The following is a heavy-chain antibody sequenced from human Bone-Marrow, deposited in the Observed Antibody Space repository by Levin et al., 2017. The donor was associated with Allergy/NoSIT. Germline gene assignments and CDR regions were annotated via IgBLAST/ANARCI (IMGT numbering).Heavy chain of an antibody. J-gene: IGHJ5*02. CDR3: ARLACSSTRCYRPNNWFDP. CDR2: IYPGDSDT. D-gene: IGHD2-2*01. Sequence: GESLKISCKGSGYSFTSYWIAWVRQMPGKGLEWMGIIYPGDSDTTYSPTFQGQVSMSADKSISTAYLQWNSLKASDTAMYYCARLACSSTRCYRPNNWFDPWGQGTLVTVSS. CDR1: GYSFTSYW. V-gene: IGHV5-51*01.